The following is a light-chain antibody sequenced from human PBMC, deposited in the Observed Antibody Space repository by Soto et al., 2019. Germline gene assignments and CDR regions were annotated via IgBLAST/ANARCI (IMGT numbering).Light chain of an antibody. J-gene: IGKJ4*01. CDR2: GAS. V-gene: IGKV3-20*01. CDR3: QQDGSSPPLT. CDR1: QSVSSGY. Sequence: IVLSQSPSTLSLCPGEKATLSCRARQSVSSGYLAWYQQKPGQAPRLLIYGASSRATGIPDRFSGSGSGTDFTLTISRLEPEDFVMYYCQQDGSSPPLTFGGGSKLDI.